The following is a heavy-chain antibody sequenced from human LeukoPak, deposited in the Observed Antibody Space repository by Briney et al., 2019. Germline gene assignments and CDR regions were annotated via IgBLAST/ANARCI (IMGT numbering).Heavy chain of an antibody. CDR3: ARGEAAANTPFDY. Sequence: GGSLRLSCAASGFTFSSYWMSWVRQAPRKGLEWVANIKQDGSEKYYVDSVKGRFTVSRDNAKNSLYLQMNSLRAEDTTVYYCARGEAAANTPFDYWGQGTLVTVSS. V-gene: IGHV3-7*04. CDR1: GFTFSSYW. J-gene: IGHJ4*02. D-gene: IGHD6-13*01. CDR2: IKQDGSEK.